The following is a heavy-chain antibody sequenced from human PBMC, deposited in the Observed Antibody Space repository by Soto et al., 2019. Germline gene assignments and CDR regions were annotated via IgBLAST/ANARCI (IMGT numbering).Heavy chain of an antibody. Sequence: GESLKISCAASGFTFSSYGMHWVRQAPGKGLEWVAVIWYDGSNKYYADSVKGRFTISRDNSKNTLYLQMNSLRAEDTAVYYCARDRKGAARTDAFDIWGQGTMVTVSS. V-gene: IGHV3-33*01. J-gene: IGHJ3*02. D-gene: IGHD6-6*01. CDR1: GFTFSSYG. CDR2: IWYDGSNK. CDR3: ARDRKGAARTDAFDI.